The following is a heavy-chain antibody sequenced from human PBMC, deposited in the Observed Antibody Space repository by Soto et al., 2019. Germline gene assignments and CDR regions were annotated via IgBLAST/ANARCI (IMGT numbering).Heavy chain of an antibody. D-gene: IGHD3-10*01. V-gene: IGHV4-30-2*01. CDR2: IYHSGST. Sequence: TLSLPFAVSGGSISSGGYSWSWIRQPPGKGLEWIGYIYHSGSTYYNPSLKSRVTISVDRSKNQFSLKLSSVTAADTAVYYCARENNVLPGGYFDYWGQGTLVTVSS. J-gene: IGHJ4*02. CDR3: ARENNVLPGGYFDY. CDR1: GGSISSGGYS.